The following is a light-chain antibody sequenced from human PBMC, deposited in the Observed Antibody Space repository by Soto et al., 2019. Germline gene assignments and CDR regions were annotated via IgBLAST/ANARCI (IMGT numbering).Light chain of an antibody. V-gene: IGLV2-14*01. J-gene: IGLJ1*01. Sequence: QSALAQPASVSGSPGQSITISCTGTSSDVGGYNYVSWYQQHPGKAPKLMIYEVSNRPSGVSNRFSGSKSGNAASLTISGLQAEHEADYYCSSYTRSSTLYVFGTGTKVTVL. CDR2: EVS. CDR3: SSYTRSSTLYV. CDR1: SSDVGGYNY.